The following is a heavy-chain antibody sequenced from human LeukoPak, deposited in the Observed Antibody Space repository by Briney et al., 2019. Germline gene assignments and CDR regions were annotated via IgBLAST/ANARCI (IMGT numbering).Heavy chain of an antibody. CDR1: GFTFSSYA. CDR2: ISYDGSNK. Sequence: QPGGSLRLSCAASGFTFSSYAMHWVRQAPGKGLEWVAVISYDGSNKYYADSVKDRFTISRDNSKTTLYLKMNSLRAVDTAVYYCARGAGAVAGTKTYYYYYYGMDVWGKGTPVTVSS. D-gene: IGHD6-19*01. V-gene: IGHV3-30*04. J-gene: IGHJ6*04. CDR3: ARGAGAVAGTKTYYYYYYGMDV.